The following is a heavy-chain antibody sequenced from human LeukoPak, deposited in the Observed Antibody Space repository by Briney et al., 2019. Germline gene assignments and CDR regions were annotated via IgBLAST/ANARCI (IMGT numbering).Heavy chain of an antibody. V-gene: IGHV3-23*01. Sequence: GGSLRLSCSASGFNFNYFAMSWIRQAPGKRLEWVSTIGDSGSGGSYADSVRGRFTISRDNSKNIVYLQMHSLRAEDTAVYFFAKAALYYDSSGYDSWGQGTLVTVSS. J-gene: IGHJ4*02. D-gene: IGHD3-22*01. CDR3: AKAALYYDSSGYDS. CDR2: IGDSGSGG. CDR1: GFNFNYFA.